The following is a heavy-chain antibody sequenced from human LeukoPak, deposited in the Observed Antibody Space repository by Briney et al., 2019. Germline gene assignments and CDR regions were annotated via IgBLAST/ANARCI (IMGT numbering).Heavy chain of an antibody. J-gene: IGHJ4*02. CDR2: IYYSGST. CDR3: ARAPSSYCDGLGTYSNCFDY. CDR1: GGSVSSGSYY. V-gene: IGHV4-61*01. Sequence: SVTLSLTCTVSGGSVSSGSYYWSWIRQPPGEGLEWSGYIYYSGSTNYNPSRKSRVNISADTSMNQFSLKLSSLTAADTAVYYCARAPSSYCDGLGTYSNCFDYWGQGTLVTVSS. D-gene: IGHD3-10*01.